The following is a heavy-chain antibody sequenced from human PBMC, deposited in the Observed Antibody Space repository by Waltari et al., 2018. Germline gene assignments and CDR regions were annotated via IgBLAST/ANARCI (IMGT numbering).Heavy chain of an antibody. V-gene: IGHV4-39*01. J-gene: IGHJ5*02. CDR2: IYYSGGT. CDR1: GGSISSSSYY. D-gene: IGHD5-12*01. Sequence: QLQLQESGPGLVKPSETLSLTCTVSGGSISSSSYYWGWIRQSPGKGLEWIGSIYYSGGTYYNPTLKGRVTISRDTSKKQISLKLSSVTAADTVVYYCARHWKKSGYRFDPWGQGTLVTVSS. CDR3: ARHWKKSGYRFDP.